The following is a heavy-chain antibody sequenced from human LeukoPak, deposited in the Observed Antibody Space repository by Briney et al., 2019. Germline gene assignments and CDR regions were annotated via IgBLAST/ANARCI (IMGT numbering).Heavy chain of an antibody. CDR2: IYPGDSDT. CDR3: ARSRTDIVATISFDY. J-gene: IGHJ4*02. CDR1: GYSFTSHW. D-gene: IGHD5-12*01. V-gene: IGHV5-51*01. Sequence: GESLKISCKASGYSFTSHWIGWVRQMPGKGLEWMGIIYPGDSDTRYSPSFQGQVTISADKSISTAYLQWSSLKASDTAMYYCARSRTDIVATISFDYWGQGTLVTVSS.